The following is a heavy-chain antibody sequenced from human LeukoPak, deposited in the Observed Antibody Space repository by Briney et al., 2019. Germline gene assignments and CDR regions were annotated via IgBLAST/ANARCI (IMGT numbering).Heavy chain of an antibody. D-gene: IGHD3-10*01. CDR2: MSFDGNHK. Sequence: GGSLRLSCAASGFGFGSYNMYWVRQAPGKGLEWVTLMSFDGNHKKYADSVKGRFTVSRDNSRNTLFLQMNSLRPEDTAVYYCARVYGSEIDYWGQGTLVTVSS. J-gene: IGHJ4*02. V-gene: IGHV3-30*03. CDR3: ARVYGSEIDY. CDR1: GFGFGSYN.